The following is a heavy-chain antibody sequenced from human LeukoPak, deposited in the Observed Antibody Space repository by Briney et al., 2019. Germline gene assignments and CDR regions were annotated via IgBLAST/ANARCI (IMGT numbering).Heavy chain of an antibody. CDR1: GGSISSSGYY. CDR3: ARSGERAFDI. Sequence: PSETLSLTYTVSGGSISSSGYYGGWIRQPPGKGLEWMGNIYYGGNTYYNPSLKSRVTISVDTSKNQFSLKLTSVTATDTAVYYCARSGERAFDIWGQGTMVTVSS. V-gene: IGHV4-39*01. D-gene: IGHD6-19*01. J-gene: IGHJ3*02. CDR2: IYYGGNT.